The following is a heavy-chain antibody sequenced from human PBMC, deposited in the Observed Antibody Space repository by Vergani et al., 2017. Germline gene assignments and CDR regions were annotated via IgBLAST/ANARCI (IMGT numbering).Heavy chain of an antibody. CDR2: IRYSGHT. V-gene: IGHV4-39*02. D-gene: IGHD3-9*01. Sequence: QLQLQESGPGLVEPSETLSLTCTVSGASISSNSYYWGWVRQSPGNGLEWVGSIRYSGHTYYNLPLQSRTTISLDTSNNHFSLRLNSLTAADTAVYYCAMRSGIVYDIFSGPQCFVDFWGQGTLVTVAS. J-gene: IGHJ4*02. CDR1: GASISSNSYY. CDR3: AMRSGIVYDIFSGPQCFVDF.